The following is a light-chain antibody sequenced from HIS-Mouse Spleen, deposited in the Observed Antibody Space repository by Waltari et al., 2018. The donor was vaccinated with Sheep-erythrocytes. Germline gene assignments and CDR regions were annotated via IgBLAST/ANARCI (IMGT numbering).Light chain of an antibody. V-gene: IGLV3-1*01. Sequence: SYELTQPPSVSVSPGQTASITCSGDKLGDKYACWYQQKPGQSPVLVIYQDSKRPSGTPERVSGSNSGNTATLTIGGTQARDEADYYCQAWDSSTAWVFGGGTKLTVL. CDR3: QAWDSSTAWV. CDR2: QDS. J-gene: IGLJ3*02. CDR1: KLGDKY.